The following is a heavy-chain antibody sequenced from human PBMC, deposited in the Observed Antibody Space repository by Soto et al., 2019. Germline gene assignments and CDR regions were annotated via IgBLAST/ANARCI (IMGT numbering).Heavy chain of an antibody. CDR1: GFTFGDSA. Sequence: GGSLRFSCTASGFTFGDSAMSWFRQAPGKGLEWVGFIRSKPYGGTTEYAASVTGRFTISRDDSKSIAYLQMNSLKTEDTAVYYCTRDAHSTIHYYYYYGMDVWGQGTTVTVSS. J-gene: IGHJ6*02. CDR2: IRSKPYGGTT. V-gene: IGHV3-49*03. CDR3: TRDAHSTIHYYYYYGMDV. D-gene: IGHD2-21*01.